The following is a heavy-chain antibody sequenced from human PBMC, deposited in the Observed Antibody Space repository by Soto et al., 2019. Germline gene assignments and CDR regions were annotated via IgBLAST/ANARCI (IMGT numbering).Heavy chain of an antibody. D-gene: IGHD2-2*01. J-gene: IGHJ4*02. CDR1: GGSFSGYY. CDR2: INHSGST. V-gene: IGHV4-34*01. CDR3: ARGKKRGYCSSTSCPHFDY. Sequence: KPSETLSLTCAVYGGSFSGYYWSWIRQPPGKGLEWIGEINHSGSTNYNPSLKSRVTISVDTSKNQFSLKLSSVTAADTAVYYCARGKKRGYCSSTSCPHFDYWGQGTLVTVSS.